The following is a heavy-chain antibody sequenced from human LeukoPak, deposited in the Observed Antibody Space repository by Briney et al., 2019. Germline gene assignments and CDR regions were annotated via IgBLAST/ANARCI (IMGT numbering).Heavy chain of an antibody. J-gene: IGHJ4*02. Sequence: PSETLSLTCNVSGGSISGYYWSWIRQPPGQGLEWIGYVYYSGSTNYNPSLKSRVTISVDTSKNQFSLRLKSVTAADTAIHYCARNREGSSSWPNFDYWGQGSLVTVSS. CDR3: ARNREGSSSWPNFDY. D-gene: IGHD6-13*01. CDR1: GGSISGYY. CDR2: VYYSGST. V-gene: IGHV4-59*01.